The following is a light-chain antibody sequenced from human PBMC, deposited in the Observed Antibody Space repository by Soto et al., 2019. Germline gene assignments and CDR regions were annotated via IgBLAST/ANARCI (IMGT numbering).Light chain of an antibody. V-gene: IGKV1-6*01. Sequence: AIQMTQSPSSLSASVGDRVTITCRASQGIRNDLSWYQQKPGKAPELLIYDASSLQSGVPSRFSGSGSGTDFSLTISSLQPEDFGTYYCLQDDSYPLTFGRGTKVEIK. CDR1: QGIRND. CDR3: LQDDSYPLT. CDR2: DAS. J-gene: IGKJ4*01.